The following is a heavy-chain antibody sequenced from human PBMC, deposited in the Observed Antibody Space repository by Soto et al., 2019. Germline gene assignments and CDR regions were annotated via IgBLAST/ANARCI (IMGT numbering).Heavy chain of an antibody. D-gene: IGHD6-19*01. J-gene: IGHJ4*02. CDR3: ARTLWVSGPEY. CDR2: VYNSGHT. V-gene: IGHV4-4*07. CDR1: GGSMTGYF. Sequence: QVQLQESGPGLVKPSETLSLTCTVSGGSMTGYFWSWIRQPAGKALEWIGHVYNSGHTDYNPSLESQITMAGDRSKGRFPMKVRSVPAGDPALFYCARTLWVSGPEYGGQGNLVPVPS.